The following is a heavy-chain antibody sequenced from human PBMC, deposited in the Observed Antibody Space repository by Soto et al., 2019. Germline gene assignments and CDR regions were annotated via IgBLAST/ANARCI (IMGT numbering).Heavy chain of an antibody. CDR3: AIDPSWFSGSYWDYYIMDV. J-gene: IGHJ6*02. Sequence: GGSLRLSCAASGFTFSSYSMNWVRQAPGKGLEWVSSISSGSNYIYYADSVKGRFTISRDNAKNSLYLQMNSLRAEDTAVYYCAIDPSWFSGSYWDYYIMDVWGQGTTVTVSS. V-gene: IGHV3-21*01. CDR1: GFTFSSYS. D-gene: IGHD1-26*01. CDR2: ISSGSNYI.